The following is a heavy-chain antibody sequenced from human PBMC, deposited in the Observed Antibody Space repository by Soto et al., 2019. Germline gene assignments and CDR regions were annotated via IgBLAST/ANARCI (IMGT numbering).Heavy chain of an antibody. D-gene: IGHD4-17*01. J-gene: IGHJ4*02. Sequence: SATLSLTCSINCTSILCYYWSWVRQPPGKRLEWIGYIYYSGSTNYNPSLQSRVTISVDTSKNQFSLKLNSVTAADTAVYYCARHLMTTVTTIDYWGQGTLVTVS. V-gene: IGHV4-59*01. CDR3: ARHLMTTVTTIDY. CDR1: CTSILCYY. CDR2: IYYSGST.